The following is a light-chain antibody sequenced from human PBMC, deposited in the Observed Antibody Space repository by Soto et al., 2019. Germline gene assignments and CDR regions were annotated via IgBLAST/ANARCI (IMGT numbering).Light chain of an antibody. J-gene: IGLJ1*01. CDR3: SSYAGSSNV. Sequence: QSALTQPASVSGSPGQSITSSCTGTSSDVGGYNYVSWYQQHPGKAPKLMIYEVSNRPSGVSNRFSGSKSGNTASLTISGLQAEDEADYYCSSYAGSSNVFGTGTKAPS. V-gene: IGLV2-14*01. CDR2: EVS. CDR1: SSDVGGYNY.